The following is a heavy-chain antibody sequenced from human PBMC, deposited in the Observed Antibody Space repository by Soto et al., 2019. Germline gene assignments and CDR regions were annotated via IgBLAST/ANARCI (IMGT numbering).Heavy chain of an antibody. CDR1: GYTFTGYD. Sequence: QVQLVQSGAEVKKPGASVKVSCKASGYTFTGYDMHCVRQAPGQCLEWMGWITPNSGGTNYAQKFQGWVTLTRDTSLSTAYMELSRLRSDVTAVYYCARAPQLRYTYSGSYSSVNGMDVWGQGTTVTVSS. D-gene: IGHD6-6*01. CDR3: ARAPQLRYTYSGSYSSVNGMDV. V-gene: IGHV1-2*04. J-gene: IGHJ6*02. CDR2: ITPNSGGT.